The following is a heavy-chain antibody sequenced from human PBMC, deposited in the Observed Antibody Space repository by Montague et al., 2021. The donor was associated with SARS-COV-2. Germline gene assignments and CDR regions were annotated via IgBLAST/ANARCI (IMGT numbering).Heavy chain of an antibody. Sequence: SETLSLTCTVSGGSISVSSYYWVWIRQPPGKGLEWIGSIYYGGTADHNLSLKSRVTISVDTSNNQFSLKLTSLTAADTAVYSCASSPLRTSGANWYDKYFQHWGQGTRVTVSS. V-gene: IGHV4-39*07. D-gene: IGHD1-1*01. CDR1: GGSISVSSYY. CDR3: ASSPLRTSGANWYDKYFQH. J-gene: IGHJ1*01. CDR2: IYYGGTA.